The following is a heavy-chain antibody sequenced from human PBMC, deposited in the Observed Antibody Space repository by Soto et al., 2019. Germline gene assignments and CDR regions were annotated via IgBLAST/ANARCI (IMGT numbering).Heavy chain of an antibody. D-gene: IGHD3-10*01. CDR1: GGTFSNYA. CDR2: IIPMFGTS. J-gene: IGHJ6*02. CDR3: ARGVRTGFYCMDV. Sequence: SVKVSCKASGGTFSNYAISWVRQAPGQGLEWVGGIIPMFGTSNYAQNFQGRVSITADESTSTAYMELSSLRSEDTAVYYCARGVRTGFYCMDVWGQGTTGTVSS. V-gene: IGHV1-69*13.